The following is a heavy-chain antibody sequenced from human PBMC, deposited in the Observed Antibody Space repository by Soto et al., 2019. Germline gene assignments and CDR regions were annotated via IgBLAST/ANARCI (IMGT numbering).Heavy chain of an antibody. D-gene: IGHD3-10*01. CDR3: VKGGDRGDWYFDV. Sequence: RGSLGLGCASSGFAFSSYALDWVPQAPGKGLEWVSRVSGSGGITFYSDSVKGRFTIARDNSKNTLYLQMSSLRAEDTALYYGVKGGDRGDWYFDVWGRGTKVTVSS. J-gene: IGHJ2*01. V-gene: IGHV3-23*01. CDR2: VSGSGGIT. CDR1: GFAFSSYA.